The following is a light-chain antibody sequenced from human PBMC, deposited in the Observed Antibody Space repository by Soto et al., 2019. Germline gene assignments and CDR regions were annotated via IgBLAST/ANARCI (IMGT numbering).Light chain of an antibody. CDR2: DAS. Sequence: EIVLTQSPATLSLSPGERATLSCRASQSVSSYLAWYQQKPGQAPRLLIYDASNRATGIPARFSGSGSGTDFTLTISSLEPEDFAVYYCQQRSNWPPVRLTFVGGTKVEIK. CDR3: QQRSNWPPVRLT. V-gene: IGKV3-11*01. CDR1: QSVSSY. J-gene: IGKJ4*01.